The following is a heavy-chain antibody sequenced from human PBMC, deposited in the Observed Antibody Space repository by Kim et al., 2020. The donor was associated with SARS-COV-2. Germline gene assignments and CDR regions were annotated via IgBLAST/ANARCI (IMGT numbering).Heavy chain of an antibody. J-gene: IGHJ4*02. D-gene: IGHD3-22*01. CDR2: IRDNVGST. Sequence: GGSLRLSCAASGFTFSAYAMSWVRQAPGKGLEWVSGIRDNVGSTNYADSVKGRFTISRDNSKNTLYLQMNSLRGEDTAVYFCAKVGSASGYPLDYWGQGTQVTVSS. CDR1: GFTFSAYA. CDR3: AKVGSASGYPLDY. V-gene: IGHV3-23*01.